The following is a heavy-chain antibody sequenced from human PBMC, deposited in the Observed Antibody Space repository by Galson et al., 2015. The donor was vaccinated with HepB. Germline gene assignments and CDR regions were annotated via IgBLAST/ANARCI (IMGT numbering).Heavy chain of an antibody. CDR2: IWYDGSNK. J-gene: IGHJ4*02. V-gene: IGHV3-33*06. D-gene: IGHD6-13*01. CDR1: GFTFSSYG. CDR3: AKGLRSSSSLNYFDY. Sequence: SLRLSCAASGFTFSSYGMHWVRQAPGKGLEWVAVIWYDGSNKYYADSVKGRFTISRDNSKNTLYLQMNSLSAEDTAVYYCAKGLRSSSSLNYFDYWGQGTLVTVSS.